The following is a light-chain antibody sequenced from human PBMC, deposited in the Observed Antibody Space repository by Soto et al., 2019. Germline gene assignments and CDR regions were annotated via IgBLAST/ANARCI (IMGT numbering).Light chain of an antibody. CDR2: DGS. CDR1: QSISSW. V-gene: IGKV1-5*01. Sequence: DIQVTQSPSTLSASVGDRVTITCRASQSISSWLAWYQQKPGKAPKLLIYDGSTLESGVPSRFSGSGSGTDFTLTISSLQPEDFATYYCQQLHDYPITFGQGTRLEIK. CDR3: QQLHDYPIT. J-gene: IGKJ5*01.